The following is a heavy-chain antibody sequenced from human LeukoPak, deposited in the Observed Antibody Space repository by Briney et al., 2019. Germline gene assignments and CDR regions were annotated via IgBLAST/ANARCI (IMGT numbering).Heavy chain of an antibody. CDR1: GGSFSGYY. CDR2: INDSGST. Sequence: PETLSLTCAVYGGSFSGYYWSWIRQPPGKGLEWIGEINDSGSTNYNPSLKSRVTISVDRSKNQFSLKLSSVTAADTAVYYCARASGSSTFDPWGQGTLVTVSS. D-gene: IGHD2-15*01. J-gene: IGHJ5*02. V-gene: IGHV4-34*01. CDR3: ARASGSSTFDP.